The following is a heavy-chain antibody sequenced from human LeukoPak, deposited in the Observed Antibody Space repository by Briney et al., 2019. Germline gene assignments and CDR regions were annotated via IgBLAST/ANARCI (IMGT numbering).Heavy chain of an antibody. CDR1: GGSISSNSYY. Sequence: PSETLSLTCTVSGGSISSNSYYWGWIPQPPGQGLEWIGSIYYSGSPYYNPSLKSRVTISVDTSKNQFSLKLSSVTAADKAVYYCAKFGNYPVHVSYSHYYLDVWGKGTTVTVSS. J-gene: IGHJ6*03. D-gene: IGHD1-7*01. V-gene: IGHV4-39*07. CDR2: IYYSGSP. CDR3: AKFGNYPVHVSYSHYYLDV.